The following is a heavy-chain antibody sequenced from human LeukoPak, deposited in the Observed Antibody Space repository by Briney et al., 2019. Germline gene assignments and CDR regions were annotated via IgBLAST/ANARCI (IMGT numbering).Heavy chain of an antibody. J-gene: IGHJ4*02. CDR1: GFTFSTYC. CDR3: VRDFRSADY. Sequence: GGPLRLSCAASGFTFSTYCMHWVRQAPGEGPMWVVCICPDGTVTNYAASVKARFIISRDNARNTVYLQMNSLGVEDTAVYYCVRDFRSADYWGQGTLVTVSS. CDR2: ICPDGTVT. V-gene: IGHV3-74*01.